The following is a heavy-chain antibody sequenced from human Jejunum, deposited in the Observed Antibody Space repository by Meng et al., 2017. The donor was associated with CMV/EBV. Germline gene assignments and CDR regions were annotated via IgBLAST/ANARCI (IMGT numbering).Heavy chain of an antibody. J-gene: IGHJ1*01. D-gene: IGHD1-1*01. Sequence: ASRYSFTDYSRNWVRQAPGQGLEWVGWINPNSGDTNFAQKFQGRVMMTRDTSITTAFLDLNSLTSDDTAVYYCARVTITTGRRFFQHWGQGTLVTVSS. V-gene: IGHV1-2*02. CDR1: RYSFTDYS. CDR2: INPNSGDT. CDR3: ARVTITTGRRFFQH.